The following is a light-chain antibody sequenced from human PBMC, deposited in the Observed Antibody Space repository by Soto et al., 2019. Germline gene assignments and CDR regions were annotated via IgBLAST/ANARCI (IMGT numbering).Light chain of an antibody. CDR2: GAS. V-gene: IGKV3-20*01. CDR1: QSVSSSY. J-gene: IGKJ1*01. Sequence: EIVLTQSPGTLSLSPGKRATLSCRASQSVSSSYLAWYQQKPGQSPRLLIYGASSRATDVPDRFSGSGSGTDFTLTIYRLEPEDFAVYYCQQYGTSQWTFGQGTKVEIK. CDR3: QQYGTSQWT.